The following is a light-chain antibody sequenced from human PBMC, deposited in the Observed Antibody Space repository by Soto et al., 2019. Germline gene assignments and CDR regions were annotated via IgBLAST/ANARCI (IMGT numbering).Light chain of an antibody. J-gene: IGKJ4*01. Sequence: EIVLTQSPATLSLSPGERATLSCRASQSVSSYLAWYQQKPGQAPRLLIYDASNRATGIPARFSGSGSGTDFTITISGLAPDDFAVYYCQQRRDWPSTFGGGTKVQIK. V-gene: IGKV3-11*01. CDR3: QQRRDWPST. CDR2: DAS. CDR1: QSVSSY.